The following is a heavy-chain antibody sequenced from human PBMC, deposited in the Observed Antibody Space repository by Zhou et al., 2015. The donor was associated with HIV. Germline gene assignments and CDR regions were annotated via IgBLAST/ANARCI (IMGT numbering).Heavy chain of an antibody. V-gene: IGHV1-8*02. D-gene: IGHD5-18*01. J-gene: IGHJ4*02. Sequence: QVQLVQSGAEVKKPGASVKVSCKASGYTFTSYDINWVRQAPGQGLEWMGWMNPNSNNTGYAQSFQGRVTMTSDTSIHTAYMELSSLRAEDTGMFYCARGAKRYNFGYVVDYWGQGSLITVSS. CDR1: GYTFTSYD. CDR2: MNPNSNNT. CDR3: ARGAKRYNFGYVVDY.